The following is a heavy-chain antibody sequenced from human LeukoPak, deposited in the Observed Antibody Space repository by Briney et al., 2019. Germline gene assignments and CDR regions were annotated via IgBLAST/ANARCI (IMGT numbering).Heavy chain of an antibody. D-gene: IGHD2-15*01. Sequence: GESLKISCKASGYSFTSYWIGWVRQMPGKGLEWMGIIYPGDSDTRYSPSFQGQVTISADKSISTAYLQWSSLKASDAAMYYCAINLGYCSGGSCYSGNAFDIWGQGTMVTVSS. V-gene: IGHV5-51*01. J-gene: IGHJ3*02. CDR3: AINLGYCSGGSCYSGNAFDI. CDR1: GYSFTSYW. CDR2: IYPGDSDT.